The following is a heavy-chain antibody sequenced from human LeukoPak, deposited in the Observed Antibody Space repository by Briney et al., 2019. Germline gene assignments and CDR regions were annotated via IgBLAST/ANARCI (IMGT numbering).Heavy chain of an antibody. D-gene: IGHD3-3*01. J-gene: IGHJ6*03. CDR2: MNPNSGNT. CDR1: GYTFTSYD. Sequence: VASVKVSCKASGYTFTSYDINWARQATGQGLEWMGWMNPNSGNTGYAQKFQGRVTITRNTSISTAYMELSSLRSEDTAVYYCARGSREDFWSGYYESANYYYYYMDVWGKGTTVTVSS. CDR3: ARGSREDFWSGYYESANYYYYYMDV. V-gene: IGHV1-8*03.